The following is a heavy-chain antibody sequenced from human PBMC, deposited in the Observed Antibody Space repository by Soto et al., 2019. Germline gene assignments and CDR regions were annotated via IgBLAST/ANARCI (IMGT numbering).Heavy chain of an antibody. V-gene: IGHV3-53*04. CDR3: ARDGPYHYASRMDV. Sequence: EVQLVESGGGLVQPGGSLRLSCVASGIPVSSNYMTWVRQAPGKGLEWVSVLHSGGDTYYANSVKGRFTISRHDSTNTLYLQMNSLTPEDTAVYYCARDGPYHYASRMDVWGQGTTVTVSS. CDR1: GIPVSSNY. CDR2: LHSGGDT. J-gene: IGHJ6*02. D-gene: IGHD3-10*01.